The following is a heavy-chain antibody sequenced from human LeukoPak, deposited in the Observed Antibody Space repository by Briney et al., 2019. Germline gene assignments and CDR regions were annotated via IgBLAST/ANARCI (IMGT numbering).Heavy chain of an antibody. V-gene: IGHV3-48*03. CDR2: ISSSGSTI. J-gene: IGHJ4*02. D-gene: IGHD3-9*01. CDR3: AKDRRRDDVLTGSFSD. CDR1: GFTFSSYE. Sequence: GGSLRLSCAASGFTFSSYEMNWVRQAPGKGLEWVSYISSSGSTIYYADSVKDRFTISRDNAKNSLYLQMNSLRAGDTALYFCAKDRRRDDVLTGSFSDWGQGTLVTVSS.